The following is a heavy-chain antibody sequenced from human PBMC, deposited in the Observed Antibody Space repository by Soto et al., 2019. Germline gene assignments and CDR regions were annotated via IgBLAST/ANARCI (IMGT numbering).Heavy chain of an antibody. Sequence: QVQLQESGPGLVKPSETLSLTCTVSGGSISSYYWSWIRQPPGKGLEWIGYIYYSGSTNYNPSLKSRITISVDTAKNNFSLKLSSVTAADTAVYYCARVKEQLVDYYYYGMDVWGQGTTVTVSS. J-gene: IGHJ6*02. CDR1: GGSISSYY. CDR3: ARVKEQLVDYYYYGMDV. CDR2: IYYSGST. D-gene: IGHD6-6*01. V-gene: IGHV4-59*01.